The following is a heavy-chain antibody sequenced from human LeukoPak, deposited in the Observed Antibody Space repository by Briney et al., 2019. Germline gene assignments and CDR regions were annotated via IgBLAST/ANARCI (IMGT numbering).Heavy chain of an antibody. J-gene: IGHJ5*02. Sequence: GGSLRLSCAASGFSFSYFWMSWVRQPPGKGLEWVANIKEDGTEKYYVYSVKGRFTISRDNAKKSLFLQMNSLRAEDTAVYYCARDAEVGTLFGVLSRYNWFDPWGQGALVTVSS. CDR3: ARDAEVGTLFGVLSRYNWFDP. CDR2: IKEDGTEK. D-gene: IGHD3-3*01. V-gene: IGHV3-7*01. CDR1: GFSFSYFW.